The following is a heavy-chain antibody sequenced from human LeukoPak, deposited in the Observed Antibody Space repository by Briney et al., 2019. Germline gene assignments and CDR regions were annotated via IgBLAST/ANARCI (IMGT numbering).Heavy chain of an antibody. D-gene: IGHD3-9*01. Sequence: GASVKVSCKASGYTFTSYGISWVRQAPGQGLEWMGWISAYNGNTNYAQKLQGRVTMTTGTSTSTAYMELRSLRSDDTAVYYCAREGLSDDILTGYYGPWGQGTLVTVSS. CDR2: ISAYNGNT. CDR1: GYTFTSYG. J-gene: IGHJ5*02. V-gene: IGHV1-18*01. CDR3: AREGLSDDILTGYYGP.